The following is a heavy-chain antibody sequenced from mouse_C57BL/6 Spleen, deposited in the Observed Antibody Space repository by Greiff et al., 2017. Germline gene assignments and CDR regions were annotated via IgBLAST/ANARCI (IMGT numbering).Heavy chain of an antibody. CDR2: INPNNGGT. Sequence: VQLKESGPELVKPGASVKIPCKASGYTFTDYNMDWVKQSHGKSLEWIGDINPNNGGTIYNQKFKGKATLTVDKSSSTAYMELRSLTSEDTAVYYGARGGNYDVPYAMDYWGQGTSVTVSS. J-gene: IGHJ4*01. D-gene: IGHD2-1*01. V-gene: IGHV1-18*01. CDR3: ARGGNYDVPYAMDY. CDR1: GYTFTDYN.